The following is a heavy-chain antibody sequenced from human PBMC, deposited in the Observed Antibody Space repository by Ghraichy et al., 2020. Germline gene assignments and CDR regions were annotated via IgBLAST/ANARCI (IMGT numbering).Heavy chain of an antibody. J-gene: IGHJ4*02. V-gene: IGHV4-30-2*01. Sequence: SETLSLTCTVSGDSIISGGSSWSWIRQPPGKGLEWIGNLYHSESTNYNPSLKSRVTISVDRSKSQFSLRLSSVTAADTAVYYCARTSSYLPSYFDHWGQGTLVTVSS. CDR1: GDSIISGGSS. D-gene: IGHD2-2*01. CDR3: ARTSSYLPSYFDH. CDR2: LYHSEST.